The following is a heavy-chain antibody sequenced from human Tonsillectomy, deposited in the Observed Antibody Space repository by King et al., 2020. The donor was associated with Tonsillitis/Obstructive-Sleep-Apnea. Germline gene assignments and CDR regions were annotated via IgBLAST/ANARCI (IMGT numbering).Heavy chain of an antibody. CDR3: ACLSGYTSGWYLDY. J-gene: IGHJ4*02. CDR2: IYYSGST. V-gene: IGHV4-39*01. D-gene: IGHD6-19*01. Sequence: LQLQESGPGLVKPSETLSLTCTVSGGSITSSSYHWGWLRQPPGKGLEWIGSIYYSGSTYYNPSLKSRVTISVDTSKNQFSLKLSSVTAADTAVYYCACLSGYTSGWYLDYWGQGTLVTVSS. CDR1: GGSITSSSYH.